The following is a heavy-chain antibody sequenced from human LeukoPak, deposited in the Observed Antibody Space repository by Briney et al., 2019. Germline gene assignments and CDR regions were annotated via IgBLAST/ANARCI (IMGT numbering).Heavy chain of an antibody. Sequence: ASVKVSCKVSGYTLTELSMHWVRQAPGKGLEWMGWISAYNGNTNYAQKLQGRVTMTTDTSTSTAYMELRSLRSDDTAVYYCARDRSYYDSSGLGDYWGQGTLVTVSS. J-gene: IGHJ4*02. V-gene: IGHV1-18*01. CDR3: ARDRSYYDSSGLGDY. CDR2: ISAYNGNT. D-gene: IGHD3-22*01. CDR1: GYTLTELS.